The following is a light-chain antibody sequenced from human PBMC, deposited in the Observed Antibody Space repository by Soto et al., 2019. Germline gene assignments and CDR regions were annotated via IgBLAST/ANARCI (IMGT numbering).Light chain of an antibody. V-gene: IGKV3-15*01. Sequence: EVVMTQSPATLSVSPGERATLSCRASQSVSTNLAWYQQRPGQAPRLLIYGAPTRASGFPARFSGSGSGTEFILTISSLQSEDFAVYYCQQYSHWPTFGQGTKVEIK. J-gene: IGKJ1*01. CDR2: GAP. CDR3: QQYSHWPT. CDR1: QSVSTN.